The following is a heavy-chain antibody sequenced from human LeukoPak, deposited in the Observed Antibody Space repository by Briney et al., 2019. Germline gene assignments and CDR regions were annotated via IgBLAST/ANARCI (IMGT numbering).Heavy chain of an antibody. CDR1: GYTFINYA. CDR3: ARDGELLWFGELSYYFDY. CDR2: INAGNGNT. Sequence: GASVKVSCKASGYTFINYAIHWVRQAPGQRLERMGWINAGNGNTKYSQKFQGRVTITRDTSASTAYMELSSLRSEDTAVYYCARDGELLWFGELSYYFDYWGQGTLVTVSS. D-gene: IGHD3-10*01. V-gene: IGHV1-3*01. J-gene: IGHJ4*02.